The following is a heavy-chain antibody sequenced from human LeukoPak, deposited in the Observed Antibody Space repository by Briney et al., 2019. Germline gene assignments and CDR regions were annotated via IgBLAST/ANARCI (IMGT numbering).Heavy chain of an antibody. V-gene: IGHV3-30*04. Sequence: GGSLRLSCAASGFIFTNFAMHWVRQAPGKGLEGVAVISNDERNKYYAESVKGRFTISRDNSNSMVYLKMTSLRLEDTAVYYCARPSPPGDGYNPSDQWGQGSLVIVSS. D-gene: IGHD5-24*01. CDR3: ARPSPPGDGYNPSDQ. J-gene: IGHJ4*02. CDR1: GFIFTNFA. CDR2: ISNDERNK.